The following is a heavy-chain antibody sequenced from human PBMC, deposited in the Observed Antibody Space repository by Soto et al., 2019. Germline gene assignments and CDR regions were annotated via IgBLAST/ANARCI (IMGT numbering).Heavy chain of an antibody. D-gene: IGHD3-22*01. V-gene: IGHV4-30-4*01. CDR2: IYYSGST. J-gene: IGHJ5*02. Sequence: TLCLTCTVSGGSISSGDYYWSWIRQPPGKGLEWIGYIYYSGSTYYNPSLKSRVTISVDTSKNQFSLKLSSVTAADTAVYYCARDYYVSSGSNWFNPWGQGTQVTVSS. CDR1: GGSISSGDYY. CDR3: ARDYYVSSGSNWFNP.